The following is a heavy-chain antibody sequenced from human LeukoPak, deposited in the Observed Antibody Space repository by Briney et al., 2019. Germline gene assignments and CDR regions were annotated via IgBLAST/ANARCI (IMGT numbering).Heavy chain of an antibody. J-gene: IGHJ4*02. CDR3: ARQVRTSPFDY. CDR2: IYYSGST. Sequence: SETLSLTCTFSGGSISSHYWSWIRQPPGKGLEWIGYIYYSGSTNYNPSLKSRVTISVDTSKNQFSLKLSSVTAADTAVYYCARQVRTSPFDYWGQGTLVTVSS. D-gene: IGHD2-2*01. V-gene: IGHV4-59*08. CDR1: GGSISSHY.